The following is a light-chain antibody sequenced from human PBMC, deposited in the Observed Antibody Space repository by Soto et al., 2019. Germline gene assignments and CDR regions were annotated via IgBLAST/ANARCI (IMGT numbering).Light chain of an antibody. Sequence: EIVLTQSPGTLSLSPGEGATLSCRASQSINSFLAWYQQRRGQAPRLLIHGASNRATGIPDRLSGSGSGPDFTLTISRLEPEDFAVYYCQQYGGSPRTFGQGTKVEV. CDR3: QQYGGSPRT. CDR2: GAS. J-gene: IGKJ1*01. V-gene: IGKV3-20*01. CDR1: QSINSF.